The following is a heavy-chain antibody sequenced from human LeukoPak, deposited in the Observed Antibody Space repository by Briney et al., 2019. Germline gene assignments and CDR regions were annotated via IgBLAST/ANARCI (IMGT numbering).Heavy chain of an antibody. CDR1: GFTFSIYW. CDR2: IKQDGSEK. V-gene: IGHV3-7*01. J-gene: IGHJ4*02. CDR3: AIGAWTFDY. Sequence: GGSLRLSCVASGFTFSIYWMRWVRQAPGKGLEWVANIKQDGSEKYYVDSVKGRFTISRDNAKNSLYLQMNSLRAEATAVYSGAIGAWTFDYWGQGTLVSVSS. D-gene: IGHD4/OR15-4a*01.